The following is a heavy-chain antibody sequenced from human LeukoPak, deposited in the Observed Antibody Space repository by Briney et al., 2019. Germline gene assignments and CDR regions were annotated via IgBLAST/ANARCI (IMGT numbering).Heavy chain of an antibody. CDR1: GGSISIYH. D-gene: IGHD2/OR15-2a*01. CDR2: FYTSGST. J-gene: IGHJ5*02. Sequence: SETLSLTCTVSGGSISIYHWSWIRQPAGKGLEWIGRFYTSGSTSYSPSLKSRVTISVDKSKNQFSLKLRSVTAADTAVYYCARDLDHCDSTNCHNWFDPWGQGTLVTVSS. V-gene: IGHV4-4*07. CDR3: ARDLDHCDSTNCHNWFDP.